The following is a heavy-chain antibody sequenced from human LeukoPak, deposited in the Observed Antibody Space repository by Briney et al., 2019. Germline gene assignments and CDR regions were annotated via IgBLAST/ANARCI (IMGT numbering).Heavy chain of an antibody. D-gene: IGHD5-12*01. CDR2: IFPSGGEI. CDR1: GFTFSTFA. Sequence: GGSLRLSCAASGFTFSTFAMIWVRQPPGKGLEWDSSIFPSGGEIHYADSVRGRFTISRDNSKSTLSLQMNSLRAEDTAVYYCARVGYSWNAFDIWGQGTMVTVSS. CDR3: ARVGYSWNAFDI. V-gene: IGHV3-23*01. J-gene: IGHJ3*02.